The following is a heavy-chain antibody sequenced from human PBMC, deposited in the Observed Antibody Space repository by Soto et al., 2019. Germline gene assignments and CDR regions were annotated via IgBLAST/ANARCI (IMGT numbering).Heavy chain of an antibody. CDR3: ARGRHDNYQRPPLELVPRIDY. CDR1: GYTFTSYD. CDR2: MNPNSGNK. V-gene: IGHV1-8*01. D-gene: IGHD2-2*01. J-gene: IGHJ4*02. Sequence: QVPLVQSGAEVKKPGASVKVSCKASGYTFTSYDITWVRQATGQGLEWMVWMNPNSGNKGYAQKFQGRVTMTRNTSISTAYMELSSLRSEDTAVYYCARGRHDNYQRPPLELVPRIDYWGQGTLVTVSS.